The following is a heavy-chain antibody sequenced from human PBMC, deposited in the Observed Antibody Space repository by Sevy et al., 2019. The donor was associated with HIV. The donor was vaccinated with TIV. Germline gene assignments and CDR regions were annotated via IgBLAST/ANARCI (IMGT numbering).Heavy chain of an antibody. J-gene: IGHJ4*02. CDR2: ISSSGAGT. CDR1: GFTFSSYA. D-gene: IGHD3-22*01. Sequence: GGSLRLSCAASGFTFSSYAMSWVRQAPGKGLEWASGISSSGAGTYYADSVKGRFTISRYNSKNTLYLQMNSLRAEDTAVYYCANNNSGYYYDYWGQGTLVTVSS. V-gene: IGHV3-23*01. CDR3: ANNNSGYYYDY.